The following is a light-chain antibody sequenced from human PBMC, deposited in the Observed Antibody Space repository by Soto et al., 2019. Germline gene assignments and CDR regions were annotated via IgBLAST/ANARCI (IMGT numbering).Light chain of an antibody. Sequence: DIQMTQSPSSLSASVGDRVTITCRASQRISSYLNWYQQKPGKAPKLLIYAASSLQSGVPSRFSGSGSGTDFTLTISSLQPEDFATYYCQQSYSTQLTFGGGTKVDIK. J-gene: IGKJ4*01. CDR1: QRISSY. V-gene: IGKV1-39*01. CDR3: QQSYSTQLT. CDR2: AAS.